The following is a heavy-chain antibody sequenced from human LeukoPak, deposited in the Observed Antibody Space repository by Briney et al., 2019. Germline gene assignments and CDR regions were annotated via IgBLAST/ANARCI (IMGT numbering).Heavy chain of an antibody. Sequence: PGGSLRLSCAASGFTFSSYAMSWVRQAPGKGLEWVSAISGSGGSTYYADSVKGRFTISRDNSKNTLYLQMNSLRAEDTAVYYCAKDYIGGVEMAISFDYWGQGTLVTVSP. V-gene: IGHV3-23*01. D-gene: IGHD5-24*01. J-gene: IGHJ4*02. CDR1: GFTFSSYA. CDR2: ISGSGGST. CDR3: AKDYIGGVEMAISFDY.